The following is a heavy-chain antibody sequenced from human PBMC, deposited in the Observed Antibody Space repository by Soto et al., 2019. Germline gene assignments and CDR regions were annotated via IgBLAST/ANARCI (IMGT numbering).Heavy chain of an antibody. V-gene: IGHV4-38-2*01. Sequence: SETLSLTCAVSGYSISSGYYWGWIRQPPGKGLEWIGSIYHSGSTYYNPSLKSRVTISVDTSKNQFSLKLSSVTAADTAVYYCARAYYDFWSGYSPYYYYGMDVWGQGTTVTVYS. CDR3: ARAYYDFWSGYSPYYYYGMDV. CDR1: GYSISSGYY. CDR2: IYHSGST. D-gene: IGHD3-3*01. J-gene: IGHJ6*02.